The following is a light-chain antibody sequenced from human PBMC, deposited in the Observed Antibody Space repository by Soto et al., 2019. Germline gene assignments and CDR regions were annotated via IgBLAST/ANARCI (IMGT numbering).Light chain of an antibody. J-gene: IGLJ2*01. V-gene: IGLV1-47*01. CDR1: SSNIESNF. CDR2: RNN. Sequence: QSVLTQPPSASGTPGQRVTISCSGSSSNIESNFVYWYQQFPGTAPRLLIYRNNQRPSGVPDRFSCSTSGTSASLAISALRSEEEADYYCTVWDDSLRGRLFGGGTKLTVL. CDR3: TVWDDSLRGRL.